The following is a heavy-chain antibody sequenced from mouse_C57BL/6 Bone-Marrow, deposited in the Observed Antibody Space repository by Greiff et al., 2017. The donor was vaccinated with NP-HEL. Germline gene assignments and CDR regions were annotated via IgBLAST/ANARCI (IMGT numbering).Heavy chain of an antibody. CDR2: INPYNGGT. V-gene: IGHV1-19*01. Sequence: VQLKQSGPVLVKPGASVKMSCKASGYTFTDYYMNWVKQSHGKSLEWIGVINPYNGGTSYNQKFKGKATLTVDKSSSTAYMELNSLTSEDSAVYYCARASVVARGDYWGQGTSVTVSS. CDR3: ARASVVARGDY. D-gene: IGHD1-1*01. CDR1: GYTFTDYY. J-gene: IGHJ4*01.